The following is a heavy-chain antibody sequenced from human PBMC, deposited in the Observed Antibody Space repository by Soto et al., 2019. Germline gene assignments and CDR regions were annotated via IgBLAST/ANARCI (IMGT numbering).Heavy chain of an antibody. D-gene: IGHD3-10*01. CDR1: GFTFSSYA. CDR2: ISGSGGST. J-gene: IGHJ6*02. V-gene: IGHV3-23*01. CDR3: GLPMVRGVKVDYYYYGMDV. Sequence: PGGSLRLSCAASGFTFSSYAMSWVRPAPGKGLEWVSAISGSGGSTYYADSVKGRFTISRDNSKNTLYLQMNSLRAEDTAVYYCGLPMVRGVKVDYYYYGMDVWGQGTTVTVSS.